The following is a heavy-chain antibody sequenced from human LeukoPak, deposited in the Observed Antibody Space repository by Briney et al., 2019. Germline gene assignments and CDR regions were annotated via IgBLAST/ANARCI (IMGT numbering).Heavy chain of an antibody. V-gene: IGHV3-7*03. D-gene: IGHD3-22*01. CDR2: IKQDGHEK. CDR1: GFIFGSYW. CDR3: ARDLYQPTYYYDSSGNPTGAFDI. J-gene: IGHJ3*02. Sequence: PGGSLRLSCAASGFIFGSYWMSWVRQAPGKGLEWVATIKQDGHEKYYVDSVKGRLTISRDNAKDSLYLQMNSLRAEDTAVYYCARDLYQPTYYYDSSGNPTGAFDIWGQGTMVTVSS.